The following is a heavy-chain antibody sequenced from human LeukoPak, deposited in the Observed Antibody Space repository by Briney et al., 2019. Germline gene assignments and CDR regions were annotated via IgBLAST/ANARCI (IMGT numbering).Heavy chain of an antibody. CDR2: INYSGST. CDR3: ARARVSDTSGPYFGYFYDMDV. CDR1: NGSISPYY. J-gene: IGHJ6*03. Sequence: PSETLSLTCTVSNGSISPYYWTWIRQPPGKGLEYIGYINYSGSTKYNPSLKSRLTISVGTSKNQFFLELSSVTAADTAVYYCARARVSDTSGPYFGYFYDMDVWGKGTTAIVSS. D-gene: IGHD3-22*01. V-gene: IGHV4-59*01.